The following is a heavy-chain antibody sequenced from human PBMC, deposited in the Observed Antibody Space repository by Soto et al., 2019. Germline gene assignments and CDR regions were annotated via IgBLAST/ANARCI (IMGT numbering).Heavy chain of an antibody. Sequence: SETLSLTCAVYGGSFSGYYWSWIRQPPGKGLEWIGEINHSGSTNYNPSLKSRVTISVDTSKNQFSLKLSSVTAADTAVYFFARARDVVVPAANGLVPWGQGTLVTVTS. J-gene: IGHJ5*02. CDR3: ARARDVVVPAANGLVP. CDR2: INHSGST. V-gene: IGHV4-34*01. D-gene: IGHD2-2*01. CDR1: GGSFSGYY.